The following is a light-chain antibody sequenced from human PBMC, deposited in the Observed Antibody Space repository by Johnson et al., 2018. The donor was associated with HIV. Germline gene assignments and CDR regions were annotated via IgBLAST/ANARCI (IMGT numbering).Light chain of an antibody. Sequence: QSILTQPPSVSAAPGQKVTISCSGSSSNIGSNYVSWYQQVPGTAPKLLIYENNKRPSGIPDRFSGSKSGPSATLGITGLKPGDEADYYCGAWDTSLSALYVFGTGTKVTVL. CDR1: SSNIGSNY. CDR2: ENN. V-gene: IGLV1-51*02. J-gene: IGLJ1*01. CDR3: GAWDTSLSALYV.